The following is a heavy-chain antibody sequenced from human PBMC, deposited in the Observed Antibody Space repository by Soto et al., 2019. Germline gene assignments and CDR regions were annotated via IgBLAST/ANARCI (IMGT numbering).Heavy chain of an antibody. CDR3: ARRGPGTYFDY. J-gene: IGHJ4*02. V-gene: IGHV3-23*01. D-gene: IGHD6-13*01. CDR2: VSGSGGST. Sequence: GGSLRLSCAASGFTFSSYAMSWVRQAPGKGLEWVSAVSGSGGSTYYADSVKGRFTISRDNSKNTLYLQMNSLGAEDTAVYYCARRGPGTYFDYWGQGTLVTVSS. CDR1: GFTFSSYA.